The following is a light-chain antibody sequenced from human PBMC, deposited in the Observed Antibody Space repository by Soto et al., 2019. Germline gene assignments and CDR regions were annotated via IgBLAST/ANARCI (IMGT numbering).Light chain of an antibody. CDR1: QSVDSNY. J-gene: IGKJ2*01. V-gene: IGKV3-20*01. CDR3: QLYGDSPMYT. CDR2: GAS. Sequence: EILMTQSPATLSVSPGERATLSCRASQSVDSNYLAWYQQKSGQAPRLLIYGASRRATGIPDTFSGSGSGTDFTLTISRLGPEDFAVYYCQLYGDSPMYTFGQGTKVDIK.